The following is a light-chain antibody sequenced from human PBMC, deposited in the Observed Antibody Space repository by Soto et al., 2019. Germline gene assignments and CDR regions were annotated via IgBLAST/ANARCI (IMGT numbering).Light chain of an antibody. Sequence: DIVMTQSPDSLAVSLGERATINCKSSQSVLYSSNNKNYLAWYQQKPGQHPKLLIYWASTRESGVPDRFSGSGSGTDFTLTISSLQAEDVAVYYCQQYYSTVTFGGGTKVEIK. CDR3: QQYYSTVT. CDR1: QSVLYSSNNKNY. V-gene: IGKV4-1*01. J-gene: IGKJ4*01. CDR2: WAS.